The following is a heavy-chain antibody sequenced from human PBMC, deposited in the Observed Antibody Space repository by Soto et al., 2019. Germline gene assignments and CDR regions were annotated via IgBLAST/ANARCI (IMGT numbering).Heavy chain of an antibody. CDR2: ISYDGSNK. CDR1: GFTFSSYG. CDR3: ANDGETGSGSPETNYGMDV. D-gene: IGHD3-10*01. Sequence: GGSLRLSCAASGFTFSSYGMHWVRQAPGKGLEWVAVISYDGSNKYYADSVKGRFTISRDNPKNTLYLQMNSLRAEDTAVYYCANDGETGSGSPETNYGMDVWGQGTTVTVSS. V-gene: IGHV3-30*18. J-gene: IGHJ6*02.